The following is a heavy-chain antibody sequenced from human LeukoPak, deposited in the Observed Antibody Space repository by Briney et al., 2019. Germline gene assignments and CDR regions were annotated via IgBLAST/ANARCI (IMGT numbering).Heavy chain of an antibody. CDR1: GGSISSGGYY. CDR3: ARDYGSEENDAFDI. J-gene: IGHJ3*02. CDR2: IYYSGST. V-gene: IGHV4-31*03. D-gene: IGHD3-10*01. Sequence: RPSQTLSLTCTVSGGSISSGGYYWSWIRQHPGKGLEWIGYIYYSGSTYYNPSLKSRVTISVDTSKNQFSLKLSSVTAADTAVYYCARDYGSEENDAFDIWGQGTMVTVS.